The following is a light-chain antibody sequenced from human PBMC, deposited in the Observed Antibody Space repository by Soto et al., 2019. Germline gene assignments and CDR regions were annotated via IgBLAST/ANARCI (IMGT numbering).Light chain of an antibody. J-gene: IGKJ4*01. CDR3: QQSYSTPPT. CDR1: ETISTY. V-gene: IGKV1-39*01. CDR2: AAS. Sequence: DIQMTQSPSSLSASVGDRVTITCRTSETISTYVNWYQKKPGKAPELMIFAASSLQSGVPSRFSGSGSGTDFTLTISSLQPEDFATYYCQQSYSTPPTFGGGTKVDIK.